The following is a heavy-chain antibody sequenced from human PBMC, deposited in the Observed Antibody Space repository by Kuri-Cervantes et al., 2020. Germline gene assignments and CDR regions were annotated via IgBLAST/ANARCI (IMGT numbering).Heavy chain of an antibody. CDR2: IYYSGST. J-gene: IGHJ3*02. V-gene: IGHV4-59*12. D-gene: IGHD5-12*01. CDR3: AREDGYELDAFDI. Sequence: SETLSLTCTVSGGSISSYYWSWIRQPPGKGLEWTGYIYYSGSTCYNPSLKSRVTISVDRSKNQFSLKLSSVTAADTAVYYCAREDGYELDAFDIWGQGTMVTDSS. CDR1: GGSISSYY.